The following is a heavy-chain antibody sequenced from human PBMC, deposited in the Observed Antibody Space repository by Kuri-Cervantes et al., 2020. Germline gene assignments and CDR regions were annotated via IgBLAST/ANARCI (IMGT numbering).Heavy chain of an antibody. V-gene: IGHV1-18*01. D-gene: IGHD5-12*01. CDR3: ARTRDSGYDSPLFDY. CDR1: GYTFTSYG. CDR2: ISAYNGNT. Sequence: ASVKVSCKASGYTFTSYGISWVRQAPGQGLEWMGWISAYNGNTNYAQKLQGRVTMTADTSTSTAYMELRSLRSDDTAVCYCARTRDSGYDSPLFDYWGQGTLVTVSS. J-gene: IGHJ4*02.